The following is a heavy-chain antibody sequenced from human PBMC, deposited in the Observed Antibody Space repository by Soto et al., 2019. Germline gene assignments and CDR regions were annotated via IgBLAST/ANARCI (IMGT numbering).Heavy chain of an antibody. CDR3: ARVNYGDSYYGMDV. J-gene: IGHJ6*02. D-gene: IGHD4-17*01. CDR1: GGSINYSY. CDR2: ISYTGSA. V-gene: IGHV4-59*01. Sequence: ALETLSLTCTVSGGSINYSYWTWIRQPPGKGLEWIGYISYTGSANYNASLKSRLTISVDTSKNQFSLKLSSVTAADTALYYCARVNYGDSYYGMDVWGQGTTVTVSS.